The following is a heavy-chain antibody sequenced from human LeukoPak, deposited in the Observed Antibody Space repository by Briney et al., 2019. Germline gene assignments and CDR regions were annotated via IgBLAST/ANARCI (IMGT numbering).Heavy chain of an antibody. V-gene: IGHV3-74*01. CDR2: IKSDGSST. CDR1: GFTFSSFW. J-gene: IGHJ6*04. D-gene: IGHD3-22*01. CDR3: ARPYGRLTMITVLDV. Sequence: GGSLRLSCAASGFTFSSFWMHWVRQAPGKGLVWVSRIKSDGSSTSYADSVKGRFTISRDNANNSLSLEMNSLRAEDTAVYYCARPYGRLTMITVLDVWGKGTTVSVSS.